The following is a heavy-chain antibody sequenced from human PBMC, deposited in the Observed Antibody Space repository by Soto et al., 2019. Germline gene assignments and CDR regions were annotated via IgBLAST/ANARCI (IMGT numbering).Heavy chain of an antibody. CDR3: AREGINNYNEYYFDS. J-gene: IGHJ4*02. D-gene: IGHD4-4*01. V-gene: IGHV3-21*01. CDR1: RFTFSTYS. Sequence: GGSLRLSCAASRFTFSTYSMNWVRQAPGKGLEWVSSISGSGNYTHYADFLRGRFTISRDNAKTSLYLQMNSLRAEDTAVYYCAREGINNYNEYYFDSWGQGTVVTVSS. CDR2: ISGSGNYT.